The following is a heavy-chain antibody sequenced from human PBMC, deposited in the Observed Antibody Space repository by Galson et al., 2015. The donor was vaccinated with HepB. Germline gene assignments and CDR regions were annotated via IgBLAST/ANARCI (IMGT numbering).Heavy chain of an antibody. CDR1: GGSISSSNW. D-gene: IGHD4-11*01. Sequence: LSLTCAVSGGSISSSNWWSWVRQPPGKGLEWIGEIYHSGSTNYNPSLKSRVTISVDKSKNQFSLKLSSVTAADTAVYYCARGVTTIFSYYYMDVWGKGTTVTVSS. J-gene: IGHJ6*03. CDR2: IYHSGST. V-gene: IGHV4-4*02. CDR3: ARGVTTIFSYYYMDV.